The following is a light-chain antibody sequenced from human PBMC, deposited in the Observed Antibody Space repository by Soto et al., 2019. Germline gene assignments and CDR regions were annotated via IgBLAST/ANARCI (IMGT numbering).Light chain of an antibody. CDR1: SSDVGGYNY. CDR2: EVS. CDR3: SSYTSSSTLNYV. V-gene: IGLV2-14*01. Sequence: QSVLTQPASVSGSPGQSITISCTGTSSDVGGYNYVSWYQQHPGKAPKLMIYEVSNRPSGVSNRFSGSKSGNTASLTISGLQAEGEADYYCSSYTSSSTLNYVFGTGTKVTV. J-gene: IGLJ1*01.